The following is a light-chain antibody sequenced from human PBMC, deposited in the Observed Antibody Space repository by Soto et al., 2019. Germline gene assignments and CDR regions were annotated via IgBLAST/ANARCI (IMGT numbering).Light chain of an antibody. CDR2: DAS. Sequence: EVVLTQSPATLSLSPGERATLCCRASQSISNYLAWYQQKPGQAPRLLIYDASSRATGIPDRFSGSGSGTDFTLTISSLEPEDFAVYYCQQRSNWPPTTFGQGTRLEIK. CDR1: QSISNY. J-gene: IGKJ5*01. CDR3: QQRSNWPPTT. V-gene: IGKV3-11*01.